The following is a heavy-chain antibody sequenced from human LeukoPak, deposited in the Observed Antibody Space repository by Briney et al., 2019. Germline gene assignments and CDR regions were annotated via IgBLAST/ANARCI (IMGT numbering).Heavy chain of an antibody. CDR1: GFTFSSYA. Sequence: GGSLRLSCAASGFTFSSYAMSWVRQAPGKGLEWVSAISGSGGSTYYADSVKDRFTVSRDNSKNTLYLQMNSLRAEDTAIYYCAKGKIPAADYYFDYWGQGTLVTVSS. D-gene: IGHD6-13*01. CDR2: ISGSGGST. J-gene: IGHJ4*02. V-gene: IGHV3-23*01. CDR3: AKGKIPAADYYFDY.